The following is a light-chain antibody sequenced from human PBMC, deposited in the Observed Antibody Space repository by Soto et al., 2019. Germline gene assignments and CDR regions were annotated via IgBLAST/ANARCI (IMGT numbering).Light chain of an antibody. CDR2: EVT. CDR1: NSNVGTYKL. Sequence: QSALTQPASVSGSPGQSITISCTGTNSNVGTYKLVSWYQHHPGKAPKLIIYEVTKRPSGISNRFSGSKSANTASLTISGLQTEDEADYYCSSYTSSITVVFGGGTKLTVL. V-gene: IGLV2-14*02. CDR3: SSYTSSITVV. J-gene: IGLJ2*01.